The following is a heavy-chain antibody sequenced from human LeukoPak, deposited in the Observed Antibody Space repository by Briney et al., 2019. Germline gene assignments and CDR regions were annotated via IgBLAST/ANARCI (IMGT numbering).Heavy chain of an antibody. CDR1: GGSISSYY. CDR2: IYYSGST. D-gene: IGHD3-22*01. J-gene: IGHJ4*02. CDR3: ARDGRWIKKYEGSSPV. Sequence: PSETLSLTCTVSGGSISSYYWSWIRQPPGKGLEWIGYIYYSGSTNYNPSLKSRVTISRNNAKNSLYLQINSLRVEDTAVYYCARDGRWIKKYEGSSPVWGQGTLVTVSS. V-gene: IGHV4-59*12.